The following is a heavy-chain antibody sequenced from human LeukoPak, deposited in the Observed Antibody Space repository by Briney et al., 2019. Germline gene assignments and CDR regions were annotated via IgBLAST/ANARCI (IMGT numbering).Heavy chain of an antibody. V-gene: IGHV3-74*01. Sequence: TGGSLRLSCAASGFTFSNYWMHWVRQAPGKGLVWVSRINSDGSTITYADSMKGRFTISRDNAKNTLYLQMNSLRAEDTAVYYCAVKWTYDGFDIWGQGTMVTVSS. D-gene: IGHD1-26*01. CDR1: GFTFSNYW. CDR2: INSDGSTI. CDR3: AVKWTYDGFDI. J-gene: IGHJ3*02.